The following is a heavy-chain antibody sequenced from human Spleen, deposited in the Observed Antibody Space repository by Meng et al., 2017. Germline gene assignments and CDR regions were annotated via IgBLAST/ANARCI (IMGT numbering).Heavy chain of an antibody. Sequence: GGSLRLSCAASGFTFSSYAMSWVRQAPGKGLEWVAVIWYDGSNKYYADSVKGRFTISRDNSKNTLYLQMNSLRAEDTAVYYCARMALFYYGMDVWGQGTTVTVSS. CDR2: IWYDGSNK. CDR1: GFTFSSYA. V-gene: IGHV3-33*08. CDR3: ARMALFYYGMDV. J-gene: IGHJ6*02. D-gene: IGHD3-10*01.